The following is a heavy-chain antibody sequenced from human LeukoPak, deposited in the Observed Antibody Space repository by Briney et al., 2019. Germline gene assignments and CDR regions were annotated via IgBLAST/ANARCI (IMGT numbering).Heavy chain of an antibody. J-gene: IGHJ4*02. CDR2: INPNSGGT. Sequence: ASVKVSCKASGYTFTGYYMHWVRQAPGQGLEWMGWINPNSGGTNYAQKFQGRVTMTRDTSISTAYMGLSRLRSDDTAVYYCARPAHDYGDPLDYWGQGTLVTVSS. CDR3: ARPAHDYGDPLDY. D-gene: IGHD4-17*01. CDR1: GYTFTGYY. V-gene: IGHV1-2*02.